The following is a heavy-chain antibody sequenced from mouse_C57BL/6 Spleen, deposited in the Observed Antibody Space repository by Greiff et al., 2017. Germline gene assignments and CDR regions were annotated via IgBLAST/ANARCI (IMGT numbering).Heavy chain of an antibody. Sequence: QVTLKESGPELVKPGASVKISCKASGYSFTSYYIHWVKQRPGQGLEWIGWIYPGSGNTKYNEKFKGKATLTADTSSSTAYMQLSSLTSEDSAVYYCARSGYYFDYWGQGTTLTVSS. V-gene: IGHV1-66*01. D-gene: IGHD3-1*01. J-gene: IGHJ2*01. CDR1: GYSFTSYY. CDR3: ARSGYYFDY. CDR2: IYPGSGNT.